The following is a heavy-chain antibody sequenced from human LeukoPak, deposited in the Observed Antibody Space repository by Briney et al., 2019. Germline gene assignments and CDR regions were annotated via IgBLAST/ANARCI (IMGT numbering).Heavy chain of an antibody. CDR1: GFTFSSYA. CDR3: AGGHLEWIQLWFTGGDAFDI. D-gene: IGHD5-18*01. J-gene: IGHJ3*02. Sequence: PGGSLRLSCAASGFTFSSYAMHWVRQAPGKGLEWVAVISYDGSNKYYADSVKGRFTISRDNSKNTLYLQMNSLRAEDTAVCYCAGGHLEWIQLWFTGGDAFDIWGQGTMVTVSS. CDR2: ISYDGSNK. V-gene: IGHV3-30*04.